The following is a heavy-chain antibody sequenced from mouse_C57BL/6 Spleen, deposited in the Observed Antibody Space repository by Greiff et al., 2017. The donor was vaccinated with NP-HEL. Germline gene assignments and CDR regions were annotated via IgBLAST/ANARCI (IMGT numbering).Heavy chain of an antibody. Sequence: QVQLQQSGAELVRPGSSVKLSCKASGYTFTSYWMDWVKQRPGQGLEWIGNIYPSDSETHYNQKFKDKATLTVDKSSSTAYMQLSSLTSEDSAVYYCARRDYEGAWFAYWGQGTLVTVSA. V-gene: IGHV1-61*01. D-gene: IGHD2-4*01. CDR2: IYPSDSET. CDR3: ARRDYEGAWFAY. CDR1: GYTFTSYW. J-gene: IGHJ3*01.